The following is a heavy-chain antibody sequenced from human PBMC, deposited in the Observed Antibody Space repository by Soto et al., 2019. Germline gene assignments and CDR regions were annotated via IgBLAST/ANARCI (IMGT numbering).Heavy chain of an antibody. CDR3: AKDEAYCSGGSCYSNIDY. J-gene: IGHJ4*02. V-gene: IGHV3-30*18. Sequence: QVQLVESGGGVVQPGRSLRLSCAASGFTFSSYGMHWVRQAPGKGLEWVAVISYDGSNKYYADSVKGRFTISRDNSKNTLYLQMNSLIAEDTAVYYCAKDEAYCSGGSCYSNIDYWGQVTLVTVSS. CDR1: GFTFSSYG. D-gene: IGHD2-15*01. CDR2: ISYDGSNK.